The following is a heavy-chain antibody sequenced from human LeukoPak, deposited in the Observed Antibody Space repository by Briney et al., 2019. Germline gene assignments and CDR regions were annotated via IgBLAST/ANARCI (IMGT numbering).Heavy chain of an antibody. J-gene: IGHJ4*02. D-gene: IGHD5-12*01. CDR2: IYHSGST. Sequence: PSETLSLTCAVSGGSISSGNWWSWVRQPPGKGLEWIGEIYHSGSTNYNPSLKSRVIISVDKSKNQFSLNLSSVTAADTAVYYCWYSGYDSGFDYWGQGTLVTVSS. CDR1: GGSISSGNW. CDR3: WYSGYDSGFDY. V-gene: IGHV4-4*02.